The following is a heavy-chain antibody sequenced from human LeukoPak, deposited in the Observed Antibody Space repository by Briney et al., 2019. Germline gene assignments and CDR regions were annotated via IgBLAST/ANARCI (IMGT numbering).Heavy chain of an antibody. D-gene: IGHD2-2*03. CDR3: ARDLWVGSLDIVVVPAVTGAFDI. J-gene: IGHJ3*02. CDR2: IIPIFGTA. V-gene: IGHV1-69*01. Sequence: VASVKVSFKASGGTFSIYAISWVRQAPGQGREWMGGIIPIFGTANYSQKFQGRVTITADEATSTAYMELSSLRSEDTAVYYCARDLWVGSLDIVVVPAVTGAFDIWGQGTMVTVSS. CDR1: GGTFSIYA.